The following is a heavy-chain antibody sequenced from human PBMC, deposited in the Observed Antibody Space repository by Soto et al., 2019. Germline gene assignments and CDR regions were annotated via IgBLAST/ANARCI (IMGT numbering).Heavy chain of an antibody. V-gene: IGHV3-23*01. CDR1: GFDFSSYG. CDR2: ISGSGGST. Sequence: GGSLSLSCTASGFDFSSYGMNWVRQAPGKGLEWVSTISGSGGSTYYADSVKGRFTISRDNSKNTLYLQMNSLRAEDRVLYSCAKSTEVREYYFGMDVWGQGKTVTVSS. D-gene: IGHD1-26*01. J-gene: IGHJ6*02. CDR3: AKSTEVREYYFGMDV.